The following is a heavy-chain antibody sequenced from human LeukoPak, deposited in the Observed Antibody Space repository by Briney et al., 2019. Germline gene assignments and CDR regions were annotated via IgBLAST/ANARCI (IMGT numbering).Heavy chain of an antibody. CDR1: GYTFTSYD. J-gene: IGHJ6*02. Sequence: GASVKVSCKASGYTFTSYDINWVRQATGQGLEWMGWMNTNTGNPTYAQGFTGRFVFSLDTSVSTAYLQISSLKAEDTAVYYCARAAGSYGGSWRYYGMDVWGQGTTVTVSS. D-gene: IGHD2-15*01. CDR2: MNTNTGNP. V-gene: IGHV7-4-1*02. CDR3: ARAAGSYGGSWRYYGMDV.